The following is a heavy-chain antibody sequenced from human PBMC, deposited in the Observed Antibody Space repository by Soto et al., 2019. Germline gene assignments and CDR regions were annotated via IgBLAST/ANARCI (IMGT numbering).Heavy chain of an antibody. CDR2: INHSGST. D-gene: IGHD3-10*01. Sequence: PSETLSLTCAVYGGSFSGYYWSWIRQPPGKWLEWIGEINHSGSTNYNPSLKSRVTISVDTSKNQFSLKLSSMTAADTAVYYCARVPRGMVRGVIMRFDPWGQGTLVTVSS. CDR3: ARVPRGMVRGVIMRFDP. CDR1: GGSFSGYY. V-gene: IGHV4-34*01. J-gene: IGHJ5*02.